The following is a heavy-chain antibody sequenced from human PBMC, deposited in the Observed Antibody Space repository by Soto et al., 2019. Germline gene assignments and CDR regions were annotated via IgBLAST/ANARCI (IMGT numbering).Heavy chain of an antibody. CDR3: ARLMGGLVPDY. J-gene: IGHJ4*02. D-gene: IGHD3-9*01. CDR2: IYYSGST. V-gene: IGHV4-39*01. CDR1: GGSISSSSYY. Sequence: SETLSLTCTVSGGSISSSSYYWGWIRQPPGKGLEWIGSIYYSGSTYYNPSLKSRVTISVDTSKNQFSLKLSSVTAADTAVYYCARLMGGLVPDYWGQGTLVTVSS.